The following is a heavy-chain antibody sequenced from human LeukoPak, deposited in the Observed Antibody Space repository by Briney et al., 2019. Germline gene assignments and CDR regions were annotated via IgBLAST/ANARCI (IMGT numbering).Heavy chain of an antibody. D-gene: IGHD1-26*01. J-gene: IGHJ4*02. CDR2: ISGSADNT. CDR1: GFTFNNYG. CDR3: AKERESYFEFDL. Sequence: GGSLRLSCAASGFTFNNYGMSWVRQAPGKGLEWVSAISGSADNTYYVDSVKGRFTISRDNSRNTLYLQMNSLRAEDTAIYYCAKERESYFEFDLWGQGTLVTVSS. V-gene: IGHV3-23*01.